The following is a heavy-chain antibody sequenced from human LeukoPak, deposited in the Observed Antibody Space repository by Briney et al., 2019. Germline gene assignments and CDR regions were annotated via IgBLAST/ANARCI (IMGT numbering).Heavy chain of an antibody. CDR2: IDSDDGET. J-gene: IGHJ4*02. CDR3: AAVSGSYTLLDC. D-gene: IGHD1-26*01. Sequence: ASVTVSCKVSGYTLTELSIHWVRPATGKGLEWMGGIDSDDGETIYSPKFQGRVTMTEDTSTDTAHLVLSGLRSEDTAVYFCAAVSGSYTLLDCWGQGTPVTVSS. CDR1: GYTLTELS. V-gene: IGHV1-24*01.